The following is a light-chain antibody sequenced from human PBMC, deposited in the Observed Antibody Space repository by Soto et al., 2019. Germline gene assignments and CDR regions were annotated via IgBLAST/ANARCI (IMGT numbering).Light chain of an antibody. V-gene: IGKV3-15*01. CDR1: QSVSSN. J-gene: IGKJ5*01. CDR3: QQSSNWPIT. Sequence: DIAMTQPPATLSVSLVERVSISCRPSQSVSSNLAWYQQKPGQAPRLLIYGASTRATGIPARFSGSGSGTDFTLTIGSLEPEDFAVYYCQQSSNWPITFGQGTRLEIK. CDR2: GAS.